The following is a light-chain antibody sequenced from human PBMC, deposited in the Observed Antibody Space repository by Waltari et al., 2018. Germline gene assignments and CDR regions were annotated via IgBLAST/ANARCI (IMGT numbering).Light chain of an antibody. CDR2: AAS. CDR1: QSIDTY. Sequence: DIQMTQSPSSLSASVGDRVTITCRASQSIDTYLNWYQQQLGKAPKVLIYAASSLQSGVPSRFSGSCSGTDFTLTISSLQAEDFATYYCQHSYKTPITFGQGTRLEIK. J-gene: IGKJ5*01. CDR3: QHSYKTPIT. V-gene: IGKV1-39*01.